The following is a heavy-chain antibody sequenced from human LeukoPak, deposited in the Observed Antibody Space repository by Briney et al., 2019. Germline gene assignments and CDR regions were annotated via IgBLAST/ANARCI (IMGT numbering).Heavy chain of an antibody. D-gene: IGHD3-3*01. CDR1: GFTFSSYW. J-gene: IGHJ6*03. CDR3: ARGTSYYDFWSGYYPNYYHYYMDV. Sequence: GGSLRLSCAASGFTFSSYWMSWVRQAPGKGLEWVANIKQDGSEKYYVDSVKGRFTISRDNAKNSLYLQMNSLRAEDTAVYYCARGTSYYDFWSGYYPNYYHYYMDVWGKGTTVTVSS. V-gene: IGHV3-7*01. CDR2: IKQDGSEK.